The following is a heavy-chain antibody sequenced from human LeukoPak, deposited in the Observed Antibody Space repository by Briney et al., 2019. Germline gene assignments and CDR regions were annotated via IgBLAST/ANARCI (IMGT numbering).Heavy chain of an antibody. CDR1: GFTFTSSA. D-gene: IGHD3-10*01. V-gene: IGHV1-58*02. CDR3: AALYGSGSDTYFDS. CDR2: IVVGSGNT. J-gene: IGHJ4*02. Sequence: SVKVSCKASGFTFTSSAMQWVRQARGQRLEWIGWIVVGSGNTNYAQKFQERVTITRDMSTSTAYMELSSLRSEDTAVYYCAALYGSGSDTYFDSWGQGTLVTVSS.